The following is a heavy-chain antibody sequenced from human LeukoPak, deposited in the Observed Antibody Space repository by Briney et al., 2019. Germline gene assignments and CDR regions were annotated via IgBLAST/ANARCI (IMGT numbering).Heavy chain of an antibody. Sequence: SETLSLTCAVSGASVCTYYWSWIRQPAGKGLEWIGRVYTSGDTHYNASLRSRVTISVDKSKNQFSLKMTSVTVADTAVYYCAGRDYWGQGILVTVSS. CDR3: AGRDY. CDR2: VYTSGDT. J-gene: IGHJ4*02. CDR1: GASVCTYY. V-gene: IGHV4-4*07.